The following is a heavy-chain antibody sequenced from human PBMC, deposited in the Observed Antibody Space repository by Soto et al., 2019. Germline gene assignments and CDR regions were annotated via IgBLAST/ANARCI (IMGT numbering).Heavy chain of an antibody. Sequence: EVQLLESGGGLVQPGGSLRLSCVASAFTFSRFAMSWVRQTPGKGLEWVSAISGSGDKTFYADSVKGRFTISRDNSTNTLYLQINSLKVEDTAVYYCAKGLNGSGAYQWFDPWGQGTLVTVSS. J-gene: IGHJ5*02. D-gene: IGHD3-10*01. V-gene: IGHV3-23*01. CDR3: AKGLNGSGAYQWFDP. CDR2: ISGSGDKT. CDR1: AFTFSRFA.